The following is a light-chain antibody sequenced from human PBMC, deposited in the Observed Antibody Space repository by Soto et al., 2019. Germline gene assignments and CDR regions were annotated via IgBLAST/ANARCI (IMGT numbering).Light chain of an antibody. CDR3: SSCSSTGIVCV. CDR2: EVS. J-gene: IGLJ2*01. Sequence: QSALTQPASVSGSPGQSITISCSGTTSDVGNYNFVSWYQQHPGRAPKLMIYEVSYRPSGVSNRFSGSKSGNTASLTISGLQAEDEAEYYCSSCSSTGIVCVFGGGTKVTVL. V-gene: IGLV2-14*01. CDR1: TSDVGNYNF.